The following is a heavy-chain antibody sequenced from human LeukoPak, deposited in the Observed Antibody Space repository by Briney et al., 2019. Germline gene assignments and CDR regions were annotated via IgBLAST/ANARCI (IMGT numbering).Heavy chain of an antibody. CDR3: AKERERVLRYFDWLPTFDY. D-gene: IGHD3-9*01. Sequence: PGGSLRLSCAASGFTFSSYAMSWVSQAPGKGLEWVSAISGSGGSTYYADSVKGRFTISRDNSKNTLYLQMNSLRAEDTAVYYCAKERERVLRYFDWLPTFDYWGQGTLVTVSS. CDR1: GFTFSSYA. V-gene: IGHV3-23*01. J-gene: IGHJ4*02. CDR2: ISGSGGST.